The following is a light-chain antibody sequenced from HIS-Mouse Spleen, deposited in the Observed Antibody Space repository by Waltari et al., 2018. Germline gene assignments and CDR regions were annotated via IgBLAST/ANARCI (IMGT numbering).Light chain of an antibody. CDR1: SIDVGGYNY. CDR2: EVS. Sequence: QSALTQPPSASGSPGQSVTISCPGTSIDVGGYNYVSWYQQHPGKPPKLMIYEVSKRPSGVPDRFSGSKSGNTASLTVSGLQAEDEADYYCSSYAGSNNYVFGTGTKVTVL. V-gene: IGLV2-8*01. CDR3: SSYAGSNNYV. J-gene: IGLJ1*01.